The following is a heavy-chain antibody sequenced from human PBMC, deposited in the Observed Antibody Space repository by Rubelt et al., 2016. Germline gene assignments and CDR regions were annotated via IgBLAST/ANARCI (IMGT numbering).Heavy chain of an antibody. CDR1: GGSISSYY. CDR2: IYYSGST. CDR3: ARVVPKNISQYYYYMDV. D-gene: IGHD3-3*02. J-gene: IGHJ6*03. Sequence: QLQLQESGPGLVKPSETLSLTCTVSGGSISSYYWSWIRQPPGKGLEWIGYIYYSGSTNYNPSLKSRLIISVDTSKNQFSLKLSAVTAADTAVYYCARVVPKNISQYYYYMDVWGKGTTVTVSS. V-gene: IGHV4-59*12.